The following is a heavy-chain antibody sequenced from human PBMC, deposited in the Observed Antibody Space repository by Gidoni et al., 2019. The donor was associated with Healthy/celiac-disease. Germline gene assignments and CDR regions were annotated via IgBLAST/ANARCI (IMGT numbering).Heavy chain of an antibody. J-gene: IGHJ6*02. V-gene: IGHV1-24*01. Sequence: QLQLVQSGAEVKKPGASVKVSCQVSGYTLTELCMHWVRQAPGKGLEWMGGFDPEDGETIYAQKFQGRVTMTEDTSTDTAYMELSSLRSEDTAVYYCATVEVGATAYYYYGMDVWGQGTTVTVSS. CDR2: FDPEDGET. CDR1: GYTLTELC. D-gene: IGHD1-26*01. CDR3: ATVEVGATAYYYYGMDV.